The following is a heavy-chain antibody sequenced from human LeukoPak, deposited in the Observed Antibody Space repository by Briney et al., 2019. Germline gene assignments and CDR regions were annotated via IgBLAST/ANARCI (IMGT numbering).Heavy chain of an antibody. D-gene: IGHD3-3*01. CDR1: GASISSSSYY. CDR2: IYHSGST. CDR3: ARHLSWSGYTKVDY. V-gene: IGHV4-39*01. Sequence: PSETLSLTCTVSGASISSSSYYWGWIRQPPGKGLEWIVSIYHSGSTYYNPSLKSRVTISVDPSKNQFSLRLSSVTAADTAMYYCARHLSWSGYTKVDYWGQGSLVTVSS. J-gene: IGHJ4*02.